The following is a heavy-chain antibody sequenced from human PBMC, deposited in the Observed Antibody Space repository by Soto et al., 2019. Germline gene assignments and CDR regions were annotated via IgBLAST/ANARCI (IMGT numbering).Heavy chain of an antibody. D-gene: IGHD3-9*01. CDR2: LSGGGSTT. CDR1: GFTFSRSD. CDR3: AKGPEYDILTGCDY. Sequence: EVQLLESGGGFVQPGESLRLSCAASGFTFSRSDMSWVRQATGRGLDWVSSLSGGGSTTDYADSVKGRFTISRDNSKNTVHLQMNSLRAEDTAVYYCAKGPEYDILTGCDYWGQGALVTVSS. J-gene: IGHJ4*02. V-gene: IGHV3-23*01.